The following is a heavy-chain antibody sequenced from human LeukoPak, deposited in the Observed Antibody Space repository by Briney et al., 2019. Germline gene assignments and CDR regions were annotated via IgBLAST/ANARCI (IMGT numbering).Heavy chain of an antibody. CDR2: INHSGST. J-gene: IGHJ4*02. CDR3: ARGPSGSYYGVVDY. D-gene: IGHD1-26*01. Sequence: SETLSLTCAVYGGPFSGYYWSWIRQPPGKGLEWIGEINHSGSTNYNPSLKSRVTISVDTSKNQFSLKLSSVTAADTAVYYCARGPSGSYYGVVDYWGQGTLVTVSS. CDR1: GGPFSGYY. V-gene: IGHV4-34*01.